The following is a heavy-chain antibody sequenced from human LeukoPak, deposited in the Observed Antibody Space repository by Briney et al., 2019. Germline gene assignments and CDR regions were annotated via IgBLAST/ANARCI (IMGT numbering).Heavy chain of an antibody. J-gene: IGHJ4*02. D-gene: IGHD6-13*01. CDR2: IKSKADGGTT. CDR3: AKGTAAPGIFDY. CDR1: GFTFSNAW. V-gene: IGHV3-15*01. Sequence: GGSLRLSCAASGFTFSNAWMTWVRQAPGRGLEWVGRIKSKADGGTTDYAAPVKGRFTISRDDSENTLYLQVNSLRTEDTAVYYCAKGTAAPGIFDYWGQGTLVTVSS.